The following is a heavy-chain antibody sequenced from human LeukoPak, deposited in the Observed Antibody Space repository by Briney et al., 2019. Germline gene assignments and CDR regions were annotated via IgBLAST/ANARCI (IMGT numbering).Heavy chain of an antibody. D-gene: IGHD3-9*01. Sequence: GGSLRLTCEVYGFSFSDYGMHWVRQAPGKGLEWVAVIWYDGSQKYYADSVKGRFSISRDNSKNTLYLQMNSLRVEDTAVYYCAYFDLDYWGQGTLVTVSS. V-gene: IGHV3-33*01. CDR2: IWYDGSQK. CDR3: AYFDLDY. J-gene: IGHJ4*02. CDR1: GFSFSDYG.